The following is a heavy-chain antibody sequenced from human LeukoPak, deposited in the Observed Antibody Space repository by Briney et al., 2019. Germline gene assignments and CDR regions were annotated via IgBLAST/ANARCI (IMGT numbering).Heavy chain of an antibody. CDR1: GGTFISYA. D-gene: IGHD2-21*02. CDR3: ARLPDRAYCGGDCYPIWFDP. V-gene: IGHV1-69*01. Sequence: SVTVSFKSSGGTFISYAISWVRQAPGQGLEWMGGIIPIFGTANYAQKFQGRVTITADESTSTAYMELSSLRSEDTAVYYCARLPDRAYCGGDCYPIWFDPWGQGTLVTVSS. J-gene: IGHJ5*02. CDR2: IIPIFGTA.